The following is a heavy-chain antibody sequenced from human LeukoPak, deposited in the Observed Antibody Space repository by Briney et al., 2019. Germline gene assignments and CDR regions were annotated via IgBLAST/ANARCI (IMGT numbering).Heavy chain of an antibody. J-gene: IGHJ5*02. Sequence: SETLSLTCTVSGGSISSHYWSWIRQPPGKGLEWIAQINYSGSTNYNPSLNSRVTISVDTSKNQFSLKLTSVTAADTAVYYCARDGPVGGLRLDPWGQGTLVTVSS. CDR2: INYSGST. CDR3: ARDGPVGGLRLDP. V-gene: IGHV4-59*11. CDR1: GGSISSHY. D-gene: IGHD2-15*01.